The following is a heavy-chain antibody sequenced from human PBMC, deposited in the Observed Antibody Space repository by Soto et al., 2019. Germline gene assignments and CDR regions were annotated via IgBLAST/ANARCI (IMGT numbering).Heavy chain of an antibody. D-gene: IGHD5-12*01. CDR1: GGSISSGGYY. V-gene: IGHV4-31*03. Sequence: PSETLSLTCTVSGGSISSGGYYWSWIRQHPGKGLEWIGYIYYSGSTYYNPSLKSRVTISVDTSKNQFSLKLSSVTAADTAVYYCASNRGSGYDYDYWGQGTLVTVSS. CDR3: ASNRGSGYDYDY. CDR2: IYYSGST. J-gene: IGHJ4*02.